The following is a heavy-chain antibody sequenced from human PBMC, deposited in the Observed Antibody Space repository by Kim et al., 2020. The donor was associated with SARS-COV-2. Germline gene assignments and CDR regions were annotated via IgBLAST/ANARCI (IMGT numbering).Heavy chain of an antibody. Sequence: SETLSLTCAVSGGSISSSNWWSWVRQPPGTGLEWIGEIYHSGSTNYNPSLKSRVTISVDKSKNQFSLKLSSVTAADTAVYYCARDGLARHYDILGWFDPWGQGTLVTVSS. V-gene: IGHV4-4*02. CDR3: ARDGLARHYDILGWFDP. D-gene: IGHD3-9*01. CDR2: IYHSGST. CDR1: GGSISSSNW. J-gene: IGHJ5*02.